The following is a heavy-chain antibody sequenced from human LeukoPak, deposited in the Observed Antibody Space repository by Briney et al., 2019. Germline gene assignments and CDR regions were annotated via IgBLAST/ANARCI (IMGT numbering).Heavy chain of an antibody. CDR3: AKDQYDYVWGSYRSDNDY. CDR2: IRYDGSNK. CDR1: GFTFSSYG. J-gene: IGHJ4*02. V-gene: IGHV3-30*02. Sequence: GALRLSCAASGFTFSSYGMHWVRQAPGKGLEWVAFIRYDGSNKYYADSVKGRFTISRDNSKNTLYLQMNSLRAEDTAVYYCAKDQYDYVWGSYRSDNDYWGQGTLVTVSS. D-gene: IGHD3-16*02.